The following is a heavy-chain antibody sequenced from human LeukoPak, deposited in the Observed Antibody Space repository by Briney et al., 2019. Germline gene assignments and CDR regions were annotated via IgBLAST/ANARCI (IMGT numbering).Heavy chain of an antibody. D-gene: IGHD2-8*01. Sequence: ASVKVSCKASGYTFTSYDINWVRQATGQGLEWMGWMNPNSGNTGYAQKFQGRVTMTRDTSISTAYMELSRLRSDDTAVYYCARDAPVLMVYATADDYWGQGTLVTVSS. CDR3: ARDAPVLMVYATADDY. CDR1: GYTFTSYD. V-gene: IGHV1-8*01. CDR2: MNPNSGNT. J-gene: IGHJ4*02.